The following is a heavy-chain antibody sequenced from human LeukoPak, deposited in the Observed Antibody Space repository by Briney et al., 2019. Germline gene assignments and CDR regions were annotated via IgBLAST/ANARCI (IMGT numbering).Heavy chain of an antibody. D-gene: IGHD4-17*01. CDR1: GFTFSSYA. J-gene: IGHJ4*02. Sequence: PGGSLRLSCAASGFTFSSYAMHWVRQAPGKGLEWVAVISYDGSNKYYADSVKGRFTISRDNSKNTLYLQMNSLRAEDTAVYYCAKDPGRGHGDYWGPFHFDYWGQGTLVTVSS. CDR3: AKDPGRGHGDYWGPFHFDY. CDR2: ISYDGSNK. V-gene: IGHV3-30*04.